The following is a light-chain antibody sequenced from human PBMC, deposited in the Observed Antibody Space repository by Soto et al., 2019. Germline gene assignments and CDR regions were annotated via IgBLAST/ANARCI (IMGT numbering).Light chain of an antibody. Sequence: QSVLTQPPSVSGAPGQRVTISGTWTSSNIGAGRDVHWYRQLPGASPKFLISDSNNRASGVPDRFSVSKSGASASLAITGLRAEDEGDYFCQSYGTSLSGLYVFGTGTKVTVL. CDR3: QSYGTSLSGLYV. V-gene: IGLV1-40*01. CDR1: SSNIGAGRD. J-gene: IGLJ1*01. CDR2: DSN.